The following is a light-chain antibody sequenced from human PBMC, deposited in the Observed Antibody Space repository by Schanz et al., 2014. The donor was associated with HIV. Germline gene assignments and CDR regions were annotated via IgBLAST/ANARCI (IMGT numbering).Light chain of an antibody. Sequence: ETVLTQSPGSLSLSPGDRATLSCRASQSLTTNYLAWYQQKLGQAPRLLIYGASSRATGIPDRFSGSGSGTDFTLTIDSLEPEDFAVYYCQQRSDWPPEVTFGQGTRLEIK. J-gene: IGKJ5*01. CDR2: GAS. CDR3: QQRSDWPPEVT. CDR1: QSLTTNY. V-gene: IGKV3D-20*02.